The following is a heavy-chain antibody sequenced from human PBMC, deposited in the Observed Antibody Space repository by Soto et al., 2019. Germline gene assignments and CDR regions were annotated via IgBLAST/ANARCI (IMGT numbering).Heavy chain of an antibody. CDR3: ARDSDPSTGYYPNWFDP. J-gene: IGHJ5*02. V-gene: IGHV1-69*12. Sequence: QVQLVQSGAEVKKPGSSVKVSCKASGGTFSSYAITWVRQAPGQGLEWMGGIIPIFGTANYAQKFQGRVTSTAADSTSTAYMELSSLRSEDTAVYYCARDSDPSTGYYPNWFDPWGPGTLVTV. CDR2: IIPIFGTA. CDR1: GGTFSSYA. D-gene: IGHD3-22*01.